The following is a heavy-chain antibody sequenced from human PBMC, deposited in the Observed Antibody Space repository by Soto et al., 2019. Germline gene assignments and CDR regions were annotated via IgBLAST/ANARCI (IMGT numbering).Heavy chain of an antibody. CDR2: IYHSGST. Sequence: SETLSLTCTVSVGSVSSGSYYWNWIRQPPGKGLEWIGSIYHSGSTDYNPSLKSRVTISVDTSKNQFSLKLGSVTAADTAVYYCATVSLQLTTMDYWGQVALFTVSS. V-gene: IGHV4-61*01. CDR1: VGSVSSGSYY. D-gene: IGHD4-4*01. CDR3: ATVSLQLTTMDY. J-gene: IGHJ4*02.